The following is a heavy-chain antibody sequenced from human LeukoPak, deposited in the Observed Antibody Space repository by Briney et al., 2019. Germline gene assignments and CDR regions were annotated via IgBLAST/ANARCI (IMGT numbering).Heavy chain of an antibody. CDR2: INPNSGGT. Sequence: ASVKVSCKASGYTFTGYYMHWVRQAPGQGLEWMGWINPNSGGTNYAQKFQGRVTMTRDTSISTAYMELSRLRSDDTAVYYCARGHTMIVVVSDYWGQGTLGTVSS. V-gene: IGHV1-2*02. CDR1: GYTFTGYY. J-gene: IGHJ4*02. CDR3: ARGHTMIVVVSDY. D-gene: IGHD3-22*01.